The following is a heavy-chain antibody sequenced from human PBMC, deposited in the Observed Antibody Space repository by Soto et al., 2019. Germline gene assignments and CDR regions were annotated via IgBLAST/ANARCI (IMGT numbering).Heavy chain of an antibody. Sequence: PGGSLRLSCAASGFTFSSYGMHWAGQPPGKGLEGVEVITYDGSNKYYADSVKGRFAISRDNSKNTLYLQMNSLRAEDTAVYYCAKDLPADFWSGYYRAVYYYYGMDVWGQGTTVTVSS. D-gene: IGHD3-3*01. CDR2: ITYDGSNK. CDR1: GFTFSSYG. V-gene: IGHV3-30*18. J-gene: IGHJ6*02. CDR3: AKDLPADFWSGYYRAVYYYYGMDV.